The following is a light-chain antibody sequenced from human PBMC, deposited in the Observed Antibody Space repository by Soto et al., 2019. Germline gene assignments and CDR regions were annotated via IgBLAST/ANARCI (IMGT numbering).Light chain of an antibody. V-gene: IGLV3-21*02. CDR3: QVWDSSSDHVV. Sequence: SYELTQPPSVSVAPGQTARITCGGNIIGSKSVHWYQQQPGQAPVLVVYDDSDRPSGIPERFSGSNSGNTATLTISRVEAGDEADYYCQVWDSSSDHVVFGGGTQLTVL. CDR1: IIGSKS. J-gene: IGLJ2*01. CDR2: DDS.